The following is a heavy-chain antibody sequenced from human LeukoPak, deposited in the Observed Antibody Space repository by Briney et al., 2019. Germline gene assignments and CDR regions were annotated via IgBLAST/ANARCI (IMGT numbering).Heavy chain of an antibody. Sequence: DSMKGRFTISRDNAKNSLYLQMNSLRAEDTAVYYCAKVNGPGDYWGQGTLVIVSS. J-gene: IGHJ4*02. CDR3: AKVNGPGDY. V-gene: IGHV3-7*03. D-gene: IGHD2-8*01.